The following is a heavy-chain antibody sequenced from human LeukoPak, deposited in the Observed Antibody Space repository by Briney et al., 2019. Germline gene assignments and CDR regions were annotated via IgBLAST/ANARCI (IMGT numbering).Heavy chain of an antibody. V-gene: IGHV5-10-1*01. Sequence: GESLKISCKGSGYSFTTYWIIWVRQMPGKGLGWMGTIDPSDSYTSYSPSFQGHVAISADKSINTAYLQWSSLKASDTAMYYCARHSSAAAASDVWGQGTMVTVSS. D-gene: IGHD6-13*01. J-gene: IGHJ3*01. CDR1: GYSFTTYW. CDR3: ARHSSAAAASDV. CDR2: IDPSDSYT.